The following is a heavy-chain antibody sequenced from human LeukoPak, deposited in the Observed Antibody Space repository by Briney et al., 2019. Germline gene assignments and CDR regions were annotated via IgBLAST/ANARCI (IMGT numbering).Heavy chain of an antibody. CDR3: ARGDIVVVPAANNWFDP. CDR2: INPNSGGT. J-gene: IGHJ5*02. D-gene: IGHD2-2*01. CDR1: GYTFTGYY. Sequence: GASVKVSCKASGYTFTGYYMHWVRQAPGQGLEWMGWINPNSGGTNYAQKFQGWVTMTRDTSISTAYMELSRLRSDDTAVYYCARGDIVVVPAANNWFDPWGQGTLVTVSS. V-gene: IGHV1-2*04.